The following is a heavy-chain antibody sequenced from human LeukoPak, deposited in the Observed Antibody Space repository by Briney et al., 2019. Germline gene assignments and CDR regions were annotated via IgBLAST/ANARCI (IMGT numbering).Heavy chain of an antibody. CDR3: ARGGYYCSGNDFRFDP. D-gene: IGHD3-10*01. J-gene: IGHJ5*02. CDR2: INHSGST. V-gene: IGHV4-34*01. CDR1: GGSFSGYY. Sequence: PSETLSLTCAVYGGSFSGYYWSWIRQPPGKGLEWIGEINHSGSTNYNPSLKSRVTISVDTSKSQFSLKLSSVTAADTAIYYCARGGYYCSGNDFRFDPWGQGTLVTVSS.